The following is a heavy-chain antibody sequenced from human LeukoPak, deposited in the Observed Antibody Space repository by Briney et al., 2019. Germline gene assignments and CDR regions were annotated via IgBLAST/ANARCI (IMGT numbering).Heavy chain of an antibody. V-gene: IGHV1-18*01. D-gene: IGHD6-19*01. J-gene: IGHJ4*02. CDR1: GYTFTSYG. CDR2: ISAYNGNT. Sequence: ASVKVSCKASGYTFTSYGISWVRQAPGQGLEWMGWISAYNGNTNYAQKLQGRVTMTTDTSTSTAYMELRGLRSDDTAVYYCARDRRRQWLVQFDYWGQGTLVTVSS. CDR3: ARDRRRQWLVQFDY.